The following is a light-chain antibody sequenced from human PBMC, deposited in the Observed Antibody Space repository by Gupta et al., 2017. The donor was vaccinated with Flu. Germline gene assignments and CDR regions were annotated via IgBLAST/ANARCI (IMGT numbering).Light chain of an antibody. J-gene: IGLJ3*02. CDR1: ALPKQY. CDR3: QSADTSGTYWV. V-gene: IGLV3-25*03. CDR2: KDS. Sequence: GDALPKQYAYWYQQKPGQAPVLVIYKDSETPSGIPERFSGSSSGTTVTLTISGVQAEDEADYYCQSADTSGTYWVSGGGTKLTVL.